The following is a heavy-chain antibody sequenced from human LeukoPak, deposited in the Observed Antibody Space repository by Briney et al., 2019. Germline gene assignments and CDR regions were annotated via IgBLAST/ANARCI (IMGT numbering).Heavy chain of an antibody. D-gene: IGHD2-15*01. CDR1: GYSFTSYW. J-gene: IGHJ6*02. V-gene: IGHV5-10-1*01. CDR3: ARSGYCSGGSCFDHGMDV. Sequence: GESLKISCKGSGYSFTSYWISWVRQMPGEGLEWMGRIDPSDSYTNYSPSFQGHVTISADKSISTAYLQWSSLKASDTAMYYCARSGYCSGGSCFDHGMDVWGQGTTVTVSS. CDR2: IDPSDSYT.